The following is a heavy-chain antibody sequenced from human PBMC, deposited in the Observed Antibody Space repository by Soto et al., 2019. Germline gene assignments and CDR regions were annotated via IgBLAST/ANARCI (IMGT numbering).Heavy chain of an antibody. CDR3: VAGQYYFDY. J-gene: IGHJ4*02. CDR1: GFPFTSYG. Sequence: QVQLVESGGGVVQPGGSLRRSCAASGFPFTSYGMHWVREGPDKGLEWVAIISYDGSDKYYADSVQGRFTISRDNSKNTLYLQMNSLRPEDTALYYCVAGQYYFDYRGQGTLVIVSS. V-gene: IGHV3-30*03. CDR2: ISYDGSDK.